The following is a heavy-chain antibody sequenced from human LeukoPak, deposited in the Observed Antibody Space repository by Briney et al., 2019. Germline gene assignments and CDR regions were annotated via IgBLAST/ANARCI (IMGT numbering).Heavy chain of an antibody. V-gene: IGHV3-7*05. CDR3: ARGYGIFGGVNSFES. J-gene: IGHJ5*01. CDR2: IMEEGSDK. Sequence: GGSLRLSCAASVFTFSSYYMSWVRQAPGKGLEWGANIMEEGSDKYYGDSVRGRFTISRDNAKNSLYLQMNSLIAKDTCVYYCARGYGIFGGVNSFESWGQGTRVPVSS. D-gene: IGHD3-3*01. CDR1: VFTFSSYY.